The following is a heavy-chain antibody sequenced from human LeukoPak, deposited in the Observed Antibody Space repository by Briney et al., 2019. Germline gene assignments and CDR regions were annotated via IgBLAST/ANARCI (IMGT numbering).Heavy chain of an antibody. J-gene: IGHJ6*02. CDR1: GFTFSGSA. Sequence: QPGGSLRLSCAASGFTFSGSAMHWVRQASGKGLEWVGRIRSKANSYATAYAASVKGRFTISRDDSKNTAYLQMNSLKTEDTAVYYCTTASGSYPRGYYYGMDVWGQGTTVTVSS. CDR3: TTASGSYPRGYYYGMDV. V-gene: IGHV3-73*01. D-gene: IGHD1-26*01. CDR2: IRSKANSYAT.